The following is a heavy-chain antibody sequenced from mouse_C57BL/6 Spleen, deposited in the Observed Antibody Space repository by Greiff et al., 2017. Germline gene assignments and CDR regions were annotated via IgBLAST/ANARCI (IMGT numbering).Heavy chain of an antibody. CDR2: ISGGGGNT. V-gene: IGHV5-9*01. D-gene: IGHD6-5*01. J-gene: IGHJ2*01. CDR1: GFTFSSST. CDR3: ARQENSLTFDY. Sequence: EVKLMESGGGLVKPGGSLKLSCAASGFTFSSSTMSWVRQTPEKRLEWVATISGGGGNTYYPDSVKGRFTISRDNAKNTLYLQMSSLRSEDTALYYCARQENSLTFDYWGQGTTLTVSS.